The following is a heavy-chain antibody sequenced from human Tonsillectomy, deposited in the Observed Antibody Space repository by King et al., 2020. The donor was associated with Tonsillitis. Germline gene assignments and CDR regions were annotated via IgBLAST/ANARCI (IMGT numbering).Heavy chain of an antibody. CDR3: ARAYYYGSGSYSCTENHFDY. D-gene: IGHD3-10*01. Sequence: VQLVESGAEVKKPGESLRISCKGSGYSFTSYWISWVRQMPGKGLEWMGRIDPSDSYTNYSPSFQGHVTISADKSISTAYLQWSSLKASDTAMYYCARAYYYGSGSYSCTENHFDYWGQGTLVTVSS. J-gene: IGHJ4*02. CDR1: GYSFTSYW. V-gene: IGHV5-10-1*03. CDR2: IDPSDSYT.